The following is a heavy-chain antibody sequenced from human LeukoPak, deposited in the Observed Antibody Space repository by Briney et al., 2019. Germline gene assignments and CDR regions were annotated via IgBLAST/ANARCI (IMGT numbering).Heavy chain of an antibody. J-gene: IGHJ3*02. CDR1: GFTLSAYW. CDR2: IKQDGSEK. V-gene: IGHV3-7*01. D-gene: IGHD6-25*01. CDR3: AREGRGGFDI. Sequence: PGESLSLSGAASGFTLSAYWMSWIRQAPGKGLEWVANIKQDGSEKDYVGSVKGRFTISRDNAKNSVYLQMNSVRAEDTAVYYCAREGRGGFDIWGQGTMVTVSS.